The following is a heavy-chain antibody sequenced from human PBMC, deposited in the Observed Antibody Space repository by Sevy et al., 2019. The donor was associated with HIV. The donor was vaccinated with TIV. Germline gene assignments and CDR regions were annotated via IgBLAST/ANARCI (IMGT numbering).Heavy chain of an antibody. CDR1: GFTFSSYG. V-gene: IGHV3-33*01. D-gene: IGHD6-19*01. J-gene: IGHJ4*02. Sequence: GGSLRLSCATSGFTFSSYGMHWVRQAPGKGLEWVSLIWFHGTKEYYSDSVKGRFTVSRDNSKNTLYLQLTSLRPEDTAVYYCAIDRGVAGTRDFDYWGQGTLVTVSS. CDR3: AIDRGVAGTRDFDY. CDR2: IWFHGTKE.